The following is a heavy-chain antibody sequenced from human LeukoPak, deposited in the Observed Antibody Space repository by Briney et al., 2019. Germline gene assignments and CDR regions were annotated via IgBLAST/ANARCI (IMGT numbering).Heavy chain of an antibody. V-gene: IGHV4-34*01. CDR1: GGSFSGYY. Sequence: PSETLSLTCAVYGGSFSGYYWSWIRQPPGKGLEWIGEINHSGSTNYNPSLKSRVTISVDTSKNQFSLKLSSVTAADTAVYYCARVGSGWTSWWFDPWGQGTLVTVSS. CDR3: ARVGSGWTSWWFDP. J-gene: IGHJ5*02. CDR2: INHSGST. D-gene: IGHD6-19*01.